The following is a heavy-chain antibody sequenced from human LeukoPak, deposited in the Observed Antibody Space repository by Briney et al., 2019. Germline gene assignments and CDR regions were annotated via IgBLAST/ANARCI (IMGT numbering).Heavy chain of an antibody. CDR1: GFTFSSYT. J-gene: IGHJ3*02. Sequence: GGSLRLSCAASGFTFSSYTMHWVRQAPGKGLEWVSAIDTTSSYTYHADSVKGRFTISRDNAKNSLYLHMNSLRAEDTAVYYCARRYCSSTTCSAFDIWGQVTMVTVS. CDR3: ARRYCSSTTCSAFDI. CDR2: IDTTSSYT. D-gene: IGHD2-2*01. V-gene: IGHV3-21*01.